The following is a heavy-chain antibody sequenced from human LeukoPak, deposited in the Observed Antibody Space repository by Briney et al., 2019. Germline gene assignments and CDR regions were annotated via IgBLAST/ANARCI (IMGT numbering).Heavy chain of an antibody. D-gene: IGHD6-13*01. V-gene: IGHV3-30*18. CDR1: GFTFSSYG. CDR3: AKDLWQQLVIGLSPHDY. Sequence: GESLKISCAASGFTFSSYGMHWVRRAPGKGLEWVAVISYDGSNKYYADSVKGRFTISRDNSKNTLYLQMNSLRAEDTAVYYCAKDLWQQLVIGLSPHDYWGQGTLVTVSS. J-gene: IGHJ4*02. CDR2: ISYDGSNK.